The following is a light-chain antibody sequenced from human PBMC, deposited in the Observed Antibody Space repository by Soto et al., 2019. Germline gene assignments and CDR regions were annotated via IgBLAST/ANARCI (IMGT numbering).Light chain of an antibody. CDR1: SSDVGGYNY. J-gene: IGLJ3*02. Sequence: QSALTQPASVSGSPGQSITISCTGTSSDVGGYNYVSWYQQHPGKAPKLIIYDVTNRPSGVSNRFSGSKSGNTASLTISGLQAEDEADYYYSSYTISSNWVFGGGT. CDR2: DVT. V-gene: IGLV2-14*01. CDR3: SSYTISSNWV.